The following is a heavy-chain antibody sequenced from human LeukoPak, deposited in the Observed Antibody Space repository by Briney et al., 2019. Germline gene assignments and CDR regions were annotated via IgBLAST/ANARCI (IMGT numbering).Heavy chain of an antibody. CDR1: RFIFSSYG. V-gene: IGHV3-30*02. J-gene: IGHJ4*02. D-gene: IGHD3-22*01. CDR3: AKDRGWSYYDSSGYYGYFDY. Sequence: PGGSLRLSCAASRFIFSSYGMHWVRQAPGKGLEWVAFIRYDGSKKYYADSVKGRFTISRDNSKNTLYLQMNSLRAEDTAVYYCAKDRGWSYYDSSGYYGYFDYWGQGTLVTVSS. CDR2: IRYDGSKK.